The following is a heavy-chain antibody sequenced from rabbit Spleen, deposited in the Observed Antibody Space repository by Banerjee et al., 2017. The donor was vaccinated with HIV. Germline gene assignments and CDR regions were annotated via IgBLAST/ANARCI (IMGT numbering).Heavy chain of an antibody. V-gene: IGHV1S45*01. CDR3: ARDLTSVIGWNFNL. CDR1: GFSFSDRDV. Sequence: QEQLVESGGGLVQPEGSLTLTCKASGFSFSDRDVMCWVRQAPWKGLEWIACINAATGKPVYATWAKGRFTISRTSSTTVTLQMTSLTAADTATYFCARDLTSVIGWNFNLWGPGTLVTVS. J-gene: IGHJ4*01. CDR2: INAATGKP. D-gene: IGHD1-1*01.